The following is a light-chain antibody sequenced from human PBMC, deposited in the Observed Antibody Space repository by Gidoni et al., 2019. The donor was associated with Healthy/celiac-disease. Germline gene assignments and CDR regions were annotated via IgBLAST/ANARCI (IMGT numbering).Light chain of an antibody. CDR2: DAS. J-gene: IGKJ3*01. V-gene: IGKV1-39*01. CDR3: QQSYSTTPFT. Sequence: DIHITQSPSCLSASVGDRVTITRRASQSNSSYLNWYQQKQGKDPKILIYDASSLQSGVPSRFSGSGAGRDYTLPISSMQQEDFATYYCQQSYSTTPFTFGPGTKVDIK. CDR1: QSNSSY.